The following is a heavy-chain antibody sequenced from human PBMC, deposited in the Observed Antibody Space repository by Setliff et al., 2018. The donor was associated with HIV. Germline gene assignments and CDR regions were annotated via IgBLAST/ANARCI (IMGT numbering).Heavy chain of an antibody. CDR2: ITRSSSHI. V-gene: IGHV3-21*01. D-gene: IGHD1-26*01. Sequence: GGSLRLSCAASGFTFSDYSMHWVRQAPGKGLEWVSSITRSSSHIYYADSVKGRFTISRDNAKNSVFLQMNSLRAEDTAVYYCARDLRGSNFGVSEYWGQGTPVTVSS. J-gene: IGHJ4*02. CDR1: GFTFSDYS. CDR3: ARDLRGSNFGVSEY.